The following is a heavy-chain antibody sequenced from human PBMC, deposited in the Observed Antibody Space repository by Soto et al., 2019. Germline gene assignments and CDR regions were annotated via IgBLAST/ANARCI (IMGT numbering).Heavy chain of an antibody. J-gene: IGHJ5*02. CDR1: GFTFSSYS. D-gene: IGHD4-17*01. CDR3: ARDLHYGGLS. V-gene: IGHV3-48*02. CDR2: ISGGSIPI. Sequence: HPGGSLRLSCAASGFTFSSYSMNWVRQAPGKGLEWISYISGGSIPIYYADSVKGRFTISRDNAKNSLYLQMNSLRDDDTAVYYCARDLHYGGLSWGQGTLVTAPQ.